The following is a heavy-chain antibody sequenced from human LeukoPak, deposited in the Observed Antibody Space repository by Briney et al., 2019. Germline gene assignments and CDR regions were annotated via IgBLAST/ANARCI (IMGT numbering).Heavy chain of an antibody. J-gene: IGHJ4*02. CDR3: ARGMDSSGYYALDY. CDR1: GGSISSYY. CDR2: IYTSGST. V-gene: IGHV4-4*07. Sequence: ETLSLTCTVSGGSISSYYWSWIRQPAGKGLEWIGRIYTSGSTNYNPSLKSRVTMSVDTSKNQFSLKLSSVTAADTAVYYCARGMDSSGYYALDYWGQGTLVTVSS. D-gene: IGHD3-22*01.